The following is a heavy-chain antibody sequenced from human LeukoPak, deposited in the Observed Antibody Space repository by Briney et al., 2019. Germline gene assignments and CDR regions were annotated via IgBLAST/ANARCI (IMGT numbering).Heavy chain of an antibody. D-gene: IGHD1-26*01. CDR1: GFTFSSYA. CDR3: ARDPSVGATRAFDI. V-gene: IGHV3-30-3*01. J-gene: IGHJ3*02. Sequence: GRPLRLSCAASGFTFSSYAMHWVRQAPGKGLEWVAVISYDGSNKYYADSVKGRFTISRDNSKNTLYLQMNSLRAEDTAVYYCARDPSVGATRAFDIWGQGTMVTVSS. CDR2: ISYDGSNK.